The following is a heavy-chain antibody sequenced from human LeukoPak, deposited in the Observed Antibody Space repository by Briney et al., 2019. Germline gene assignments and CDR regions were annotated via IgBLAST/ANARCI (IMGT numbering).Heavy chain of an antibody. Sequence: SGXXXXSYWMSWVRQAPGKGLEWVTNIKRDESEKYYVDSVKGRFTVSRDNAKNSLYLQMNSLRAEDTAVYYCARGSNSYPYCYDYWGQGTLVTVSS. D-gene: IGHD2-2*01. J-gene: IGHJ4*02. V-gene: IGHV3-7*04. CDR1: GXXXXSYW. CDR3: ARGSNSYPYCYDY. CDR2: IKRDESEK.